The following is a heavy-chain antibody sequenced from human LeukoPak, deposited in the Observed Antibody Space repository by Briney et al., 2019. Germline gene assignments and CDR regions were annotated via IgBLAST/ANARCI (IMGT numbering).Heavy chain of an antibody. CDR3: ARGVVVITRTWFDP. CDR2: IYYSGST. J-gene: IGHJ5*02. D-gene: IGHD3-22*01. Sequence: SETLSLTCTVSGGSISSYYWSWIRQPPRKGLEWIGYIYYSGSTNYNPSLKSRVTISVDTSKNQFSLKLSSVTAADTAVYYCARGVVVITRTWFDPWGQGTLVTVSS. V-gene: IGHV4-59*01. CDR1: GGSISSYY.